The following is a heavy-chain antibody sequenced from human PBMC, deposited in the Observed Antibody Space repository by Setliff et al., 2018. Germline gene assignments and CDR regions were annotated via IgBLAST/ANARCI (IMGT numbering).Heavy chain of an antibody. CDR1: GGSLSSGDYY. D-gene: IGHD3-22*01. Sequence: SETLSLTCTVSGGSLSSGDYYWSWIRQPPGKGLEWIGYIYSSGSTYYNPSLKSRVSISVDTSKNQFSLKLSSVTAADTAVYYCARESRYYYDNLGTLDYWGQGTLVTVSS. V-gene: IGHV4-30-4*08. J-gene: IGHJ4*02. CDR2: IYSSGST. CDR3: ARESRYYYDNLGTLDY.